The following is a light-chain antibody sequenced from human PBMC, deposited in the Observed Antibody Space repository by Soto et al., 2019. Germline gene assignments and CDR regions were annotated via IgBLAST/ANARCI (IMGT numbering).Light chain of an antibody. Sequence: DIQMTQSPSTLSASLGDRVTITCRASQSISSWLAWYQQKPGKAPKLLIYDASSLESGVPSRFSGSGSGTEFTITSSSLQPDDFATYYRQRYNSAWTFGQGTKVDIK. J-gene: IGKJ1*01. CDR1: QSISSW. V-gene: IGKV1-5*01. CDR2: DAS. CDR3: QRYNSAWT.